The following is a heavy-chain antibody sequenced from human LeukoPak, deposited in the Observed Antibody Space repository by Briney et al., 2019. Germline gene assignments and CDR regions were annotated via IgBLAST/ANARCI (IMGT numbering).Heavy chain of an antibody. CDR2: ISGSGGST. J-gene: IGHJ4*02. CDR1: GFTFSSYA. V-gene: IGHV3-23*01. CDR3: AKDVRLVGAHFY. D-gene: IGHD1-26*01. Sequence: SGGSLRLSCAASGFTFSSYAMSWVRQAPGKGLEWVSAISGSGGSTYYADSVKGRFTISRDNSKNTLYLQMNSLRAEDTAVYYCAKDVRLVGAHFYWGQGTLVTVSS.